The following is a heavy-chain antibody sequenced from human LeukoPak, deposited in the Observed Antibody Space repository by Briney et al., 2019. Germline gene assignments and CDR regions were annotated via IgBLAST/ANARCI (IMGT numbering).Heavy chain of an antibody. D-gene: IGHD4-11*01. J-gene: IGHJ4*02. CDR1: GGTFSSYA. CDR3: ARDRTDDYSNYFDY. CDR2: IIPIFGTA. V-gene: IGHV1-69*13. Sequence: SVKVSCKASGGTFSSYAISWVRQAPGQGLEWMGGIIPIFGTANYAQKFQGRVTITADESASTAYMELSSLRSEDTAVYYCARDRTDDYSNYFDYWGQGTLVTVSS.